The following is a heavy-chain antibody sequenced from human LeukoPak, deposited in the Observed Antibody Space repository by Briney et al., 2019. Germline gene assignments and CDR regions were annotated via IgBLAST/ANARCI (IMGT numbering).Heavy chain of an antibody. CDR3: AKDPSFMVMYYFDY. J-gene: IGHJ4*02. CDR2: ISGSGNRT. V-gene: IGHV3-23*01. D-gene: IGHD2/OR15-2a*01. CDR1: GFTFSSYA. Sequence: GGSLRLSCAASGFTFSSYAMSWVRQAPGKGLEWVSSISGSGNRTYYADSVKGRFTISRDNSKNTLYLQMNSLRAEDTAVYYCAKDPSFMVMYYFDYWGQGTLVTVSS.